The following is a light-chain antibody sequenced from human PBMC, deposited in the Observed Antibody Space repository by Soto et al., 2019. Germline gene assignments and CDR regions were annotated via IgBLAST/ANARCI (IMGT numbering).Light chain of an antibody. CDR3: QQYRNWPRT. Sequence: ETVMTQSPATLSVSPGERATLSCRASQSVYSSLAWYQQKPGQAPRLLIYGASTRATDMPGRFSGRGSGTEFTLTISSLQSEDFAVYYCQQYRNWPRTFGQGTKVDIK. V-gene: IGKV3-15*01. CDR2: GAS. CDR1: QSVYSS. J-gene: IGKJ1*01.